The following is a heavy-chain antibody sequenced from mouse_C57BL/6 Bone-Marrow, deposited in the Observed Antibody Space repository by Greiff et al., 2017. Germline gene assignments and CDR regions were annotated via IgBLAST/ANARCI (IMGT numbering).Heavy chain of an antibody. CDR2: FYPGSGSI. CDR1: GYTFTEYT. D-gene: IGHD4-1*02. V-gene: IGHV1-62-2*01. J-gene: IGHJ2*01. Sequence: VQLQQSGAELVKPGASVKLSCKASGYTFTEYTIHWVKQRSGQGLEWIGWFYPGSGSIKYNEKFKDKATLTADKSSSTVYMELSRLTSEDSAVYYCARHEVSNWDREYYFDYWGQGTTLTVSS. CDR3: ARHEVSNWDREYYFDY.